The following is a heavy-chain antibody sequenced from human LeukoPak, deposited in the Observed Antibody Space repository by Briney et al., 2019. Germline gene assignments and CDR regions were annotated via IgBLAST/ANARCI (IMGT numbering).Heavy chain of an antibody. J-gene: IGHJ4*02. Sequence: PGGSLRLSCAASGFSFSSYSMNWVRQAPGKGLEWVSSISTTSSFIYYADSVKGRFTISRDNAKSSVYLQMTSLRAEDTAVYFCARDAINLYYGSGSYFNYWGQGTLVTVSS. CDR2: ISTTSSFI. D-gene: IGHD3-10*01. CDR3: ARDAINLYYGSGSYFNY. V-gene: IGHV3-21*04. CDR1: GFSFSSYS.